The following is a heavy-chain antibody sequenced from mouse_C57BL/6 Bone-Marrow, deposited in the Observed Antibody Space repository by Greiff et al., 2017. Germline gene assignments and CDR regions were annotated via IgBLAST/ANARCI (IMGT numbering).Heavy chain of an antibody. J-gene: IGHJ1*03. V-gene: IGHV1-67*01. CDR3: ARGDYYGSSLYWYFDV. Sequence: QVQLQQSGPELVRPGVSVKISCKGSGYTFTDYAMHWVKQSHAKSLEWIGVISTYYGDASYNQKFKDKATMTVDKYSSTAYMELARLTSEDSAVYYCARGDYYGSSLYWYFDVWGTGTTVTVSS. D-gene: IGHD1-1*01. CDR1: GYTFTDYA. CDR2: ISTYYGDA.